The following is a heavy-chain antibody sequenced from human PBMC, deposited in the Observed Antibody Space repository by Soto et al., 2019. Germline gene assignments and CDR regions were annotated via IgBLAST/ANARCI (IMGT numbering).Heavy chain of an antibody. D-gene: IGHD4-17*01. Sequence: GGSLRLSCAASGFTFNNFDMDWVRQAPGKGLEWISYIGSGSTAIYYADSVKGRFTISRDYAKSSLYLHMNSLRAEDTAVYFCASYPTVTPSWGQGTLVTVSS. CDR1: GFTFNNFD. J-gene: IGHJ4*02. CDR2: IGSGSTAI. V-gene: IGHV3-48*01. CDR3: ASYPTVTPS.